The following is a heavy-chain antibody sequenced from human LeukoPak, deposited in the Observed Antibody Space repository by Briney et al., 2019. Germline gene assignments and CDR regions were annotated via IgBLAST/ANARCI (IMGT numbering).Heavy chain of an antibody. J-gene: IGHJ4*02. D-gene: IGHD3-9*01. Sequence: SETLSLTCAVYGGSFSGYYWGWIRQPPGKGLEWIGSIYYSGSTYYNPSLKSRVTISVDTSKNQFSLKLSSVTAADTAVYYCARHEALRYFDWLPHFDYWGQGTLVTVSS. CDR1: GGSFSGYY. CDR2: IYYSGST. V-gene: IGHV4-39*01. CDR3: ARHEALRYFDWLPHFDY.